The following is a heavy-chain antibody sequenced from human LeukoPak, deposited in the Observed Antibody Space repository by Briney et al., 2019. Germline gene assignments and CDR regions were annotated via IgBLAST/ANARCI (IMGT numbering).Heavy chain of an antibody. CDR2: IYSGGTT. CDR1: GFTVSRNY. J-gene: IGHJ4*02. CDR3: ARGSSGWYAFNY. Sequence: PGGSLRLSCAASGFTVSRNYMSWVRQAPGKGLEWGSVIYSGGTTYYADSVKGRFTISRDNSKNTLYLQMNSLRAEDTAVYYCARGSSGWYAFNYWGQGTLITVSS. D-gene: IGHD6-19*01. V-gene: IGHV3-53*01.